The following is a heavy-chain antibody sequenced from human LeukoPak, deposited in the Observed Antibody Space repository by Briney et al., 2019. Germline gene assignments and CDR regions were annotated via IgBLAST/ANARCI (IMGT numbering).Heavy chain of an antibody. D-gene: IGHD5-12*01. J-gene: IGHJ4*02. CDR1: GYTFTSYY. CDR2: INPSGGST. CDR3: ARDRPDIGGSRGYFDY. V-gene: IGHV1-46*01. Sequence: ASVKVSCKASGYTFTSYYMHWVRQAPGQGLEWMGIINPSGGSTSYAQKFQGRVTMTRDTSTSTVYMELSSLRSEDTAVYYCARDRPDIGGSRGYFDYWGQGTLVTVSS.